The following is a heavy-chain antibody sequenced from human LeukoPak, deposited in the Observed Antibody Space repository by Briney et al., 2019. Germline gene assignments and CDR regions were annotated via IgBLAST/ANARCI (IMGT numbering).Heavy chain of an antibody. D-gene: IGHD2-21*02. J-gene: IGHJ4*02. Sequence: SETLSLTCTVSGGSISSSSYYWGWIRQPPGKGLEWIGSIYYSGSTYYNPSLKSRVTISVDTSKNQFSLKLSSVTAADTAVYYCARRVVTAPFDYWGQGTLVTVSS. CDR1: GGSISSSSYY. V-gene: IGHV4-39*07. CDR3: ARRVVTAPFDY. CDR2: IYYSGST.